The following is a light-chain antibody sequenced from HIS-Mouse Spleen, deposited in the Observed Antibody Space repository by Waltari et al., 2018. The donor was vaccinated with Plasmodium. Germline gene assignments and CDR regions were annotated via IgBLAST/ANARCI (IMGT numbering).Light chain of an antibody. CDR3: SSYAGSNNLV. CDR2: EVS. V-gene: IGLV2-8*01. J-gene: IGLJ2*01. CDR1: SSDVGGYNY. Sequence: SSDVGGYNYVSWYQQHPGKAPKLMIYEVSKRPTGVPDRFSGSKSGNTASLTVSGLQAEDEADYYCSSYAGSNNLVFGGGTKLTVL.